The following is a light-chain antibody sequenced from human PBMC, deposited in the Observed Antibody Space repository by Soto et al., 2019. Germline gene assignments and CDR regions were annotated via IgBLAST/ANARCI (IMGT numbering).Light chain of an antibody. V-gene: IGKV3-15*01. CDR2: DAS. Sequence: MTQSPSTLSVSPGERATFSCRASQVFGSSLAWYQQKPGQAPRLLIYDASTRATGIPARFSGSGSGTEFSLTISSLQSEDSAVYYCQQYSDWPLTFGQGTKVDIK. CDR3: QQYSDWPLT. CDR1: QVFGSS. J-gene: IGKJ1*01.